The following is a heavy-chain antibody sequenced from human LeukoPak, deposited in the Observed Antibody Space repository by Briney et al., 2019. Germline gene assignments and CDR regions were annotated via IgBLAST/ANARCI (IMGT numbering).Heavy chain of an antibody. V-gene: IGHV4-30-4*08. CDR3: ARGKSVAAAGMLDY. CDR2: IYYSGST. CDR1: GGSISSGDYY. D-gene: IGHD6-13*01. Sequence: PSETLSLTCTVSGGSISSGDYYWSWIRQPPGKGPEWIGYIYYSGSTYYNPSLKSRVTISVDTSKNQFSLKLSSVTAADTAVYYCARGKSVAAAGMLDYWGQGTLVTVSS. J-gene: IGHJ4*02.